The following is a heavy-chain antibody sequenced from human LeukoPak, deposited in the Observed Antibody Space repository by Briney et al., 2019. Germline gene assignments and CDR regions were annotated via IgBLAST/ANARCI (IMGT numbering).Heavy chain of an antibody. CDR2: IYYSGST. CDR1: GGSISSGGYY. CDR3: ARLPTVNDRYYYYYGMDV. Sequence: SETLSLTCTVSGGSISSGGYYWSWIRQHPGKGLEWIGYIYYSGSTYYNPSLKSRVTISVDTSKNQFSLKLSSVTAADTAVYYCARLPTVNDRYYYYYGMDVWGQGTTVTVSS. D-gene: IGHD4-11*01. J-gene: IGHJ6*02. V-gene: IGHV4-31*03.